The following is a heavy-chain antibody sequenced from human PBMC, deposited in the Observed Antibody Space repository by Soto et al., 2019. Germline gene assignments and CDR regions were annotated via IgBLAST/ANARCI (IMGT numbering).Heavy chain of an antibody. D-gene: IGHD6-6*01. CDR1: GYTFTDYY. CDR3: AKLGQYSTSAGQLDY. CDR2: INPNSGGT. Sequence: ASVKVSCKASGYTFTDYYIHCVRQAPGQGLEWMGWINPNSGGTNSAQNFQGRVTMTRDTSISTAYMELSRLRSDDTAVYFCAKLGQYSTSAGQLDYWGQGTLVTVSS. J-gene: IGHJ4*02. V-gene: IGHV1-2*02.